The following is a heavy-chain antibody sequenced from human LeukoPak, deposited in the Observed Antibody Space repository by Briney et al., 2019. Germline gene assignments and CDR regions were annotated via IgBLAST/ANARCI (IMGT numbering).Heavy chain of an antibody. J-gene: IGHJ3*02. V-gene: IGHV1-2*02. D-gene: IGHD4-17*01. CDR2: INPNSGGT. CDR3: ARALTTVTTCLI. Sequence: GASVKVPCKASGYTFTGYYMHWVRQAPGQGLEWMGWINPNSGGTNYAQKFQGRVTMTRDTSISTAYMELSRLRSDDTAVYYCARALTTVTTCLIWGQGTMVTVSS. CDR1: GYTFTGYY.